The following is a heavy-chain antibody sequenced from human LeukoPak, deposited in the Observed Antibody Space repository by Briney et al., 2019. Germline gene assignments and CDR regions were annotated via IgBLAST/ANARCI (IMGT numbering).Heavy chain of an antibody. V-gene: IGHV3-30*04. J-gene: IGHJ6*02. D-gene: IGHD5-18*01. CDR1: GFTFSSYA. Sequence: GGSLRLSCAASGFTFSSYAMHWVRQAPGKGLEWVAVILYDGSNKYYADSVKGRFTVSRDNSKNTLYLQMNSLRAEDTAVYYCARDNEDTAMVEYYYYGMDVWGQGTTVTVSS. CDR3: ARDNEDTAMVEYYYYGMDV. CDR2: ILYDGSNK.